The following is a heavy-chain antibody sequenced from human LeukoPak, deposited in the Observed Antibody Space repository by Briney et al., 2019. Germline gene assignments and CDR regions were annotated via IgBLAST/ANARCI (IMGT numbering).Heavy chain of an antibody. D-gene: IGHD1-26*01. J-gene: IGHJ4*02. CDR1: VYTFTDYY. V-gene: IGHV1-2*02. CDR2: INPNSGGT. CDR3: ARGGRIAGATHLVDY. Sequence: ASVKVSYKASVYTFTDYYMHWVRQAPGQGLEWMGWINPNSGGTNCAQKLQGRVTMTRDTSISTAYIELSRLRSDATAAYYCARGGRIAGATHLVDYWGQGTLVSVSS.